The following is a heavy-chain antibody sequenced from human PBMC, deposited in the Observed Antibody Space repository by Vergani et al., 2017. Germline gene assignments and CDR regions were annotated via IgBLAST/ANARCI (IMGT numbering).Heavy chain of an antibody. CDR1: GFTFSSYS. Sequence: EVQLVESGGGLVKPGGSLRLSCAASGFTFSSYSMNWVRQAPGKGLEWVSSISSSSSYIYYADSVKGRFTISRDNAKNSRYLQMNSLRAEDTAVYYCARAIVGATDDYWGQGTLVSVSS. CDR3: ARAIVGATDDY. CDR2: ISSSSSYI. J-gene: IGHJ4*02. D-gene: IGHD1-26*01. V-gene: IGHV3-21*01.